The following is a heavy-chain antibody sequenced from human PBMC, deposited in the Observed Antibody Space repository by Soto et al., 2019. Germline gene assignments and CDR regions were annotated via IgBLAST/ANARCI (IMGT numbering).Heavy chain of an antibody. CDR2: IYPSGTT. J-gene: IGHJ4*02. CDR3: AIPGAGDFDY. Sequence: QVQLQESGPGLVEPSGTLSLTCAVSGASISNTNWWSWVRQPPGKGLEWIGEIYPSGTTNCVPPLKSRVTISVDKSKNQFSLKLSSVSAADTAVYYCAIPGAGDFDYWGQGTLVTVSS. D-gene: IGHD6-13*01. CDR1: GASISNTNW. V-gene: IGHV4-4*02.